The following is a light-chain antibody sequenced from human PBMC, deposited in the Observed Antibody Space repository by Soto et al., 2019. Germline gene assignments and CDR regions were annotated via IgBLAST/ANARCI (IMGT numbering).Light chain of an antibody. CDR3: QQYNNWPRT. Sequence: EIGMTQSPATLSVSPGGRATLSCRASQSVSSNLAWYQQKPGQAPRLLIYGASTRATGIPARFSGSGSGTEFTLTISSLQSEDFAVYYCQQYNNWPRTFGQGTKVDIK. J-gene: IGKJ1*01. CDR1: QSVSSN. CDR2: GAS. V-gene: IGKV3-15*01.